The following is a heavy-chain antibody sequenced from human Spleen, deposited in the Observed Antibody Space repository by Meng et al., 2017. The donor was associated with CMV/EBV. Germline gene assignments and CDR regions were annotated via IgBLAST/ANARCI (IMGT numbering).Heavy chain of an antibody. J-gene: IGHJ6*02. CDR1: GFTFGSFW. D-gene: IGHD5-24*01. CDR3: ARDNDGKDV. Sequence: GESLKISCAASGFTFGSFWMAWVRQAPGKGLEWVANINQDGDDKYYADSVKGRFTISRDNAKKSVYLQMNSLRAEDTAVYYCARDNDGKDVWGPGTTVTVSS. CDR2: INQDGDDK. V-gene: IGHV3-7*01.